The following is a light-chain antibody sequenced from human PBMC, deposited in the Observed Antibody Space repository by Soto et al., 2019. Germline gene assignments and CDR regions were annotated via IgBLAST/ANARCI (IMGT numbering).Light chain of an antibody. CDR3: QQYYFYPLT. J-gene: IGKJ4*01. CDR1: QTINSY. Sequence: DIQMTQSASTLSASVGDRVTITCRASQTINSYLAWYQQKPGKAPNLLIYTASTLQSGVPSRFSGSGSGTEFTLTISSLQPDDFATYYSQQYYFYPLTFGGGTKVDIK. V-gene: IGKV1-5*03. CDR2: TAS.